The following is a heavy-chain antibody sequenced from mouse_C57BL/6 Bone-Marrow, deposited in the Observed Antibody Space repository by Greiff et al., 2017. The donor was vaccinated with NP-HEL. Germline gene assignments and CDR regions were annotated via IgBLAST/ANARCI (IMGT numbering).Heavy chain of an antibody. V-gene: IGHV5-16*01. J-gene: IGHJ3*01. CDR3: ARSYGNSFAY. CDR1: GFTFSDYY. Sequence: DVHLVESEGGLVQPGSSMKLSCTASGFTFSDYYMAWVRQVPEKGLEWVANINYDGSSTYYLDSLKSRFIISRDNAKNILYLQMSSLKSEDTATYYCARSYGNSFAYWGQGTLVTVSA. CDR2: INYDGSST. D-gene: IGHD2-1*01.